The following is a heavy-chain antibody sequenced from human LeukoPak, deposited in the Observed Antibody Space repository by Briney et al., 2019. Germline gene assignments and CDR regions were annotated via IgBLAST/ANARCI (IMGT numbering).Heavy chain of an antibody. Sequence: LPGGSLRLSCAASGLIVSSNYMSWVRQAPGKGLEWVSVIYSGGSTYYADSVKGRFTISRDNSKNTLYLQMNSLRAEDTAVYYCARIRTSYYGMDVWGQGTTVTVSS. CDR1: GLIVSSNY. CDR3: ARIRTSYYGMDV. CDR2: IYSGGST. V-gene: IGHV3-66*01. D-gene: IGHD1/OR15-1a*01. J-gene: IGHJ6*02.